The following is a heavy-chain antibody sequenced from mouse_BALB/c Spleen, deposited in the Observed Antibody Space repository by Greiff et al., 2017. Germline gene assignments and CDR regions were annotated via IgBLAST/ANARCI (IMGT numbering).Heavy chain of an antibody. CDR2: IYPSDSYT. V-gene: IGHV1-69*02. D-gene: IGHD4-1*01. CDR1: GYTFTSYW. J-gene: IGHJ2*01. Sequence: QVQLQQPGAELVRPGASVKLSCKASGYTFTSYWINWVKQRPGQGLEWIGNIYPSDSYTNYNQKFKDKATWTVDKSSSTAYMQLSSPTSEDSAVYYCTLGHFDYWGQGTTLTVSS. CDR3: TLGHFDY.